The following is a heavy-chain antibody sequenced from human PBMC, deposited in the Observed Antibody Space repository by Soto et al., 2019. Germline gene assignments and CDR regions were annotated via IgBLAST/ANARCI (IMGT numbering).Heavy chain of an antibody. Sequence: QVQLVQSGAEVKKPGSSVKVSCKASGGTFSSYAISWVRQAPGHGLEWMGGIIPIFGTANYAQKFQGRVTITADESTSTAYMELSSLRSEDTAVYYCARDLGWELKREGWFDPWGQGTLVTVSS. V-gene: IGHV1-69*01. D-gene: IGHD1-26*01. J-gene: IGHJ5*02. CDR2: IIPIFGTA. CDR3: ARDLGWELKREGWFDP. CDR1: GGTFSSYA.